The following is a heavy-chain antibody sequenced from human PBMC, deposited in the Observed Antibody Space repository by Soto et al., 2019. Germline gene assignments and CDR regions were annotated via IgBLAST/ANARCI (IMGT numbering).Heavy chain of an antibody. V-gene: IGHV1-69*01. CDR3: AGGADVFGYNWKYAAFEV. J-gene: IGHJ4*02. CDR1: GGTMRSFA. D-gene: IGHD1-20*01. Sequence: QVQLVQSGAEVKNPGSSVNVSCKAVGGTMRSFAFSWVRQAPGQGLEWMGGVIPAFATPNHAQKFQDRVTIRADESTSTVYMELRRLISEDSAADFCAGGADVFGYNWKYAAFEVWGQGTQITVSS. CDR2: VIPAFATP.